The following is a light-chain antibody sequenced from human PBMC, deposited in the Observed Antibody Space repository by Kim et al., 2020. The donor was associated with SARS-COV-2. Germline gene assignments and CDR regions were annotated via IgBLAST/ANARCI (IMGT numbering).Light chain of an antibody. CDR1: RANVGSNN. J-gene: IGLJ3*02. CDR2: ANG. CDR3: VVWDDILNGPA. V-gene: IGLV1-44*01. Sequence: GQRVTISCSGSRANVGSNNVDWYQQFPGTAPQLLIYANGHRPSGVPDRFSASKSGTSASLAISGLQSEDEADYYCVVWDDILNGPAFGGGTKVTVL.